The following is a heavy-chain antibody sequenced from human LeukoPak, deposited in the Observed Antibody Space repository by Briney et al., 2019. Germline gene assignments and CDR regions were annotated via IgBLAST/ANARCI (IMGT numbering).Heavy chain of an antibody. J-gene: IGHJ4*02. CDR1: GFTFDDYA. CDR2: ISWNSGSI. D-gene: IGHD6-13*01. Sequence: PGRSLRLSCAASGFTFDDYAMHWVRQAPGKGLEWVSGISWNSGSIGYADSVKGRFTISRDNAKNSLYLQMNSLRAEDTALYYCAKDIGYSSSWYCDYWGQGTLVTVSS. CDR3: AKDIGYSSSWYCDY. V-gene: IGHV3-9*01.